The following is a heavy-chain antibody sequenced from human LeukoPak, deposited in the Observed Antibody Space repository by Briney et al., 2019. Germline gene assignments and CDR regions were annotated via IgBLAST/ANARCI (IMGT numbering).Heavy chain of an antibody. CDR3: FTSMALYYYYGMDV. D-gene: IGHD2-2*01. J-gene: IGHJ6*02. Sequence: GGSLRLSCAASGFTFSSYWMSWVRQAPGKGLEWVANIKQDGSEKYYVDSVKGRFTISRDNAKNSLYLQMNSLRAEDTAVYYCFTSMALYYYYGMDVWGQATTVTVSS. V-gene: IGHV3-7*05. CDR2: IKQDGSEK. CDR1: GFTFSSYW.